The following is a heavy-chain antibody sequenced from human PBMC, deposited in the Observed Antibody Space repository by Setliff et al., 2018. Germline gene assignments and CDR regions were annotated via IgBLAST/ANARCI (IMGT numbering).Heavy chain of an antibody. CDR3: ARTSSGRYFDL. V-gene: IGHV4-38-2*01. CDR1: NYSIVSDYY. CDR2: TFHTGGT. Sequence: LSLTCAVSNYSIVSDYYWGWIRQTPGKGLEWIGSTFHTGGTYYNPSLKSRVVISVDKSRNLFSLSMDSVTAADTAVYYCARTSSGRYFDLWGRGTLVTVSS. J-gene: IGHJ2*01.